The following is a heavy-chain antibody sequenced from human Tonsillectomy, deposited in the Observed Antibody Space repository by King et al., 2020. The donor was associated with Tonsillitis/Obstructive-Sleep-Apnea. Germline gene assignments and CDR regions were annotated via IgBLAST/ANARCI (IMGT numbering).Heavy chain of an antibody. CDR3: ARAPITMVRGVRPFYYMDV. Sequence: VQLVESGGGLVQPGGSLRLSCAASGFTFSSYAMHWVRQAPGKGLEYVSAISSNGGSTYYANSVKGRFTISRDNSKNTLYLQMGSRRAEDMAVYYCARAPITMVRGVRPFYYMDVWGKGTTVTVSS. V-gene: IGHV3-64*01. J-gene: IGHJ6*03. D-gene: IGHD3-10*01. CDR2: ISSNGGST. CDR1: GFTFSSYA.